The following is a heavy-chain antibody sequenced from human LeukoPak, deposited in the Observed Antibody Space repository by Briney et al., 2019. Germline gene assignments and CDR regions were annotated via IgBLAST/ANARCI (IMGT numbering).Heavy chain of an antibody. CDR2: INPNSGGT. CDR3: ARDGVVDRGGIRKYYFDY. CDR1: GGTFSSYA. D-gene: IGHD3-10*01. J-gene: IGHJ4*02. Sequence: GASVKVSCKASGGTFSSYAISWVRQAPGQGLEWMGWINPNSGGTNYAQKFQGRVTMTRDTSISTAYTELSRLRSDDTAVYYCARDGVVDRGGIRKYYFDYWGQGTLVTVSS. V-gene: IGHV1-2*02.